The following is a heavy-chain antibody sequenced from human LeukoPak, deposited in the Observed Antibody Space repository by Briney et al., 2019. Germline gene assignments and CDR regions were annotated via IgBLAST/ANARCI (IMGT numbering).Heavy chain of an antibody. Sequence: GRSLRLSCAASGFTFDDYAMHWVRQAPGKGLEWVSGISWNSGSIGYADSVKGRFTISRDNAKNSLYLQMNSLRAEDMALYYCAKERLGAFDIWGQGTMVTVSS. CDR1: GFTFDDYA. CDR3: AKERLGAFDI. CDR2: ISWNSGSI. V-gene: IGHV3-9*03. J-gene: IGHJ3*02.